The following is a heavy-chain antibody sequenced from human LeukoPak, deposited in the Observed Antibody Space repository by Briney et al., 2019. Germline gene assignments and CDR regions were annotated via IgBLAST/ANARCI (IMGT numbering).Heavy chain of an antibody. Sequence: SETLSLTCTVSGGSISSYYWSWIRQPPGKGLEWIGYIYYSGSANYNPSLKSRVTISVDTSKNQFSLKLSPVTAADTAVYYCARVGVDYSGNIIKYFFNYWGQGTLVTVSS. CDR3: ARVGVDYSGNIIKYFFNY. CDR2: IYYSGSA. J-gene: IGHJ4*02. V-gene: IGHV4-59*01. CDR1: GGSISSYY. D-gene: IGHD4-23*01.